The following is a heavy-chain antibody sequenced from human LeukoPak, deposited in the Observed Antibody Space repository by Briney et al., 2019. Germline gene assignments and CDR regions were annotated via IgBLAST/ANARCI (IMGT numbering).Heavy chain of an antibody. V-gene: IGHV3-21*01. D-gene: IGHD6-6*01. CDR3: ARDRREQLVCDY. CDR1: GLTFSSYS. Sequence: GGSLRLSCAASGLTFSSYSMTWVRQAPGKGLEWVSSISSSSSYIYYADSVKGRFTISRDNAKNSLYLQMNSLRAEDTAVYYCARDRREQLVCDYWGQGTLVTVSS. CDR2: ISSSSSYI. J-gene: IGHJ4*02.